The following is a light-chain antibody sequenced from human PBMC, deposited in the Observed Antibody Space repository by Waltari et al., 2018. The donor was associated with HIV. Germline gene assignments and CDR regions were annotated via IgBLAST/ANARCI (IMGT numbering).Light chain of an antibody. Sequence: QSALTQPASVYGSPGQSITISCTGTSSEVGGYNYVSWYQQHPGKAPKLLIYAVSNRPAGVSNRFSGSKSGNTASLTISGLQAEDEADYYCSSYTSSSTLWVFGGGTKLTVL. V-gene: IGLV2-14*01. J-gene: IGLJ3*02. CDR3: SSYTSSSTLWV. CDR1: SSEVGGYNY. CDR2: AVS.